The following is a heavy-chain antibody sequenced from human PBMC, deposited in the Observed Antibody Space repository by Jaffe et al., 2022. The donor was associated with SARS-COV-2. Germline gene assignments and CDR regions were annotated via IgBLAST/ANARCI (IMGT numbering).Heavy chain of an antibody. CDR2: IYFTGIA. Sequence: QVQLQESGPGLVKPSETLSLTCTVSGGSISNYYWSWIRQPPGKGLEWIGSIYFTGIANYNPSLISRVTISVDTPKNQFSLKLTSVTAADTAVYYCVRHRSGGSSDWSFDLWGRGTLVTVSS. D-gene: IGHD3-10*01. V-gene: IGHV4-59*01. CDR3: VRHRSGGSSDWSFDL. J-gene: IGHJ2*01. CDR1: GGSISNYY.